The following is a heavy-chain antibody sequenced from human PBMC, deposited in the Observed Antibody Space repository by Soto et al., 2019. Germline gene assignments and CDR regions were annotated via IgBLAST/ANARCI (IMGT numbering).Heavy chain of an antibody. CDR3: ARGGAAGGFDY. CDR1: GFTFSSYS. V-gene: IGHV3-21*01. CDR2: ISSSSSYI. D-gene: IGHD6-13*01. Sequence: EVQLVESGGGLVKPGGSLRLSCAASGFTFSSYSMNWVRQAPGKGLEWVSSISSSSSYIYYADSVKGRFTISRDKAKNSLYLQMNSLRAEDTAVYYCARGGAAGGFDYWGQGTLVTVSS. J-gene: IGHJ4*02.